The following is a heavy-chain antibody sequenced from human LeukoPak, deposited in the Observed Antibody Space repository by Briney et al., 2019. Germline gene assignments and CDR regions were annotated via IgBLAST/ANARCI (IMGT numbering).Heavy chain of an antibody. V-gene: IGHV4-34*01. CDR1: GGSFSGYY. CDR3: ARGLRANSVAVAAYYYGMDV. D-gene: IGHD6-19*01. CDR2: INHSGST. J-gene: IGHJ6*02. Sequence: PSETLSPTCAVYGGSFSGYYWSWIRQPPGKGLECIGEINHSGSTNYNPSLKSRVTISVDTSKNQFSLKLSSVTATDTAVYYCARGLRANSVAVAAYYYGMDVSGQGTTVTVSS.